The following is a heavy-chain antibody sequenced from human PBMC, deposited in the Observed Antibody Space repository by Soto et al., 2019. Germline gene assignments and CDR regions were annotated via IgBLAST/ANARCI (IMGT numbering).Heavy chain of an antibody. J-gene: IGHJ4*02. V-gene: IGHV5-51*01. D-gene: IGHD3-9*01. CDR1: GYSFTSYW. CDR2: IYPGDSDT. CDR3: ARRDYDILTGYYLYYFDY. Sequence: GESLKISCKGSGYSFTSYWIGWVRQMPGKGLEWMGIIYPGDSDTRYSPSFQGQVTISADKSISTAYLQWSSLKASDTAMYYCARRDYDILTGYYLYYFDYWGQGTLVTVSS.